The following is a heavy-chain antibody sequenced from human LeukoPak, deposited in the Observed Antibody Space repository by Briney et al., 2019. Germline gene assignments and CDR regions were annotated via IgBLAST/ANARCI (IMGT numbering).Heavy chain of an antibody. CDR1: RFTFSSYG. CDR2: ISYDGSNK. Sequence: SGGSLRLSCAASRFTFSSYGMHWVRQAPGKGLEWVAVISYDGSNKYYADSVKGRFTISRDNSKNTLYLQMNSLRAEDTAVYYCAKGRQSMDVWGQGTTVTVSS. V-gene: IGHV3-30*18. J-gene: IGHJ6*02. CDR3: AKGRQSMDV.